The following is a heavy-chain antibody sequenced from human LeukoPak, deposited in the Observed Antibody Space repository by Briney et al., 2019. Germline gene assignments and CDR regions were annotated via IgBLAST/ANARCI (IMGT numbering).Heavy chain of an antibody. CDR2: IWYDGSNK. J-gene: IGHJ4*02. D-gene: IGHD6-13*01. CDR1: GFTFSSYG. CDR3: ARAEQQPGHFDH. Sequence: GGSLRLSCAASGFTFSSYGMHWVRQAPGKGLEWVAAIWYDGSNKYYADSVKGRFTISRDNSKNTLYLQMNSLRAEDTAVYYCARAEQQPGHFDHWGQGTLVTVSS. V-gene: IGHV3-33*01.